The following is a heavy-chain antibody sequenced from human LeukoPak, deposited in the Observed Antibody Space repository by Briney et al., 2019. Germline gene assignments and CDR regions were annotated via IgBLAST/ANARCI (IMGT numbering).Heavy chain of an antibody. Sequence: SETLSFTCAVYGGSFSGYYWSWIRQPPGKGLEWIGEINHSGSTNYNPSLKSRVTISVDTSKNQFSLKLSSVTAADTAVYYCARGVSSYDILTGYQFDYWGQGTLVTVSS. CDR2: INHSGST. D-gene: IGHD3-9*01. J-gene: IGHJ4*02. CDR3: ARGVSSYDILTGYQFDY. CDR1: GGSFSGYY. V-gene: IGHV4-34*01.